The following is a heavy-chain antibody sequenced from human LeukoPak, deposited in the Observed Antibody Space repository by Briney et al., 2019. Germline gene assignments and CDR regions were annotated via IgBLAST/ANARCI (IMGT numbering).Heavy chain of an antibody. D-gene: IGHD6-13*01. CDR3: QGSSHEPDFFDH. J-gene: IGHJ4*02. CDR1: GFTFSNVW. V-gene: IGHV3-15*01. CDR2: VKSIVDGGTT. Sequence: GGSLRLSCTASGFTFSNVWMSWVRQAPGKGLEGVGRVKSIVDGGTTDYAAPVKGRFTISRDDSKNTVYLQMNSLKTEDTAVYYCQGSSHEPDFFDHWGQGALVTVSS.